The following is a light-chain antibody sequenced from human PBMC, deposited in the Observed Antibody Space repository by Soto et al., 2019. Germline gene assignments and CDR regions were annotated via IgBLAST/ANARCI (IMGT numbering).Light chain of an antibody. Sequence: DIQMTQSPSSLSASVGDRVTITCRASHGISNYLAWYQQKPGKVPKLLIYAASTLQSGVPSRFSGGGSGTDFTLTITSLQPADGATYYCQKYNSAPWTFGQGTKVEI. V-gene: IGKV1-27*01. CDR1: HGISNY. CDR3: QKYNSAPWT. J-gene: IGKJ1*01. CDR2: AAS.